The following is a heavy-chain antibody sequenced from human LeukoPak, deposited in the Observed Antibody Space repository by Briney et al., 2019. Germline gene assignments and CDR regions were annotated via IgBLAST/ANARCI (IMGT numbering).Heavy chain of an antibody. CDR3: ARGSWDGYSRGAFDI. D-gene: IGHD5-24*01. Sequence: SQTLSLTCTVSGGSISSGGYYWSWIRQHPGKGLEWIGYIYYSGSTYYNPSLKSRVTISVDTSKNQFSLKLSSVTAADTAVYYCARGSWDGYSRGAFDIWGQGTMVTVSS. CDR2: IYYSGST. J-gene: IGHJ3*02. V-gene: IGHV4-30-4*08. CDR1: GGSISSGGYY.